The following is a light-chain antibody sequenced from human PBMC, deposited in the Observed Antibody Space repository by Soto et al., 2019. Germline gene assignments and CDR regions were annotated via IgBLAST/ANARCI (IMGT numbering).Light chain of an antibody. Sequence: GDRVTITCRASQGITYWLAWYQQRPGRAPKCLIYAASILESGVPSRFTGRWSGTNFTFTINDLQPEDFVTYFCQHANSFPLTFGQGTRLEIK. CDR3: QHANSFPLT. CDR2: AAS. V-gene: IGKV1-12*01. CDR1: QGITYW. J-gene: IGKJ5*01.